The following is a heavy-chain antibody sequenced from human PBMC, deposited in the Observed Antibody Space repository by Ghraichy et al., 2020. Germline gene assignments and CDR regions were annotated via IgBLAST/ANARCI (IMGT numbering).Heavy chain of an antibody. Sequence: GESLNISCEASGFTFSTHWMNWVRQAPGKGLEWVANIKGDGSATHYVDSVRGRFTISRDNAKNSLFLQMNSLRAEDTAVYYCARDWSWSWWDWGQGTLVTVSS. D-gene: IGHD2-8*02. V-gene: IGHV3-7*03. CDR1: GFTFSTHW. CDR2: IKGDGSAT. J-gene: IGHJ4*02. CDR3: ARDWSWSWWD.